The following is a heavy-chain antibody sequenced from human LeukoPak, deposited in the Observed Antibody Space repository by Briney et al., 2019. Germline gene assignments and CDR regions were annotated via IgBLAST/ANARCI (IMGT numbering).Heavy chain of an antibody. V-gene: IGHV1-69*04. CDR2: ITPILGIA. CDR3: ARLGTRWLQSSYFDY. J-gene: IGHJ4*02. Sequence: SVKVSCKASGGTFSSYAISWVRQAPGQGLEWMGRITPILGIANYAQKFQGRVTITADKSTSTAYMELSSLRSEDTAVYYCARLGTRWLQSSYFDYWGQGTLVTVSS. D-gene: IGHD5-24*01. CDR1: GGTFSSYA.